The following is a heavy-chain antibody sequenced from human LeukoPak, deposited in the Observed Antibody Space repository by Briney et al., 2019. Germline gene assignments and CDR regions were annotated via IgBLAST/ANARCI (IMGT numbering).Heavy chain of an antibody. Sequence: SETLSLTCTVSGGSVTNDNYFWSWTRQPPGKGLEWIGEINHSGSTNYNPSLKSRVTISVDTSKNQFSLKLSSVTAADTAVYYCARRRIRGVIIAKTYYFDYWGQGTLVTVSS. J-gene: IGHJ4*02. CDR1: GGSVTNDNYF. CDR3: ARRRIRGVIIAKTYYFDY. D-gene: IGHD3-10*01. V-gene: IGHV4-34*01. CDR2: INHSGST.